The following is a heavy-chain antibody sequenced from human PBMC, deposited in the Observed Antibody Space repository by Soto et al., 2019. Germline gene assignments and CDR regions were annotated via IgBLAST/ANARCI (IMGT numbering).Heavy chain of an antibody. J-gene: IGHJ6*02. CDR2: ISPYNGNT. CDR1: GYTFTSYG. Sequence: QVQLVQSGGEVKKPGASVKVSCKASGYTFTSYGISWVRRAPGQGLEWMGWISPYNGNTNYAQKVQGRVTMTTDTSTNTAYMDLRSLRSDDTAVYYCARGIAASRHYYYYGMDVWGQGTTVTVSS. D-gene: IGHD6-13*01. V-gene: IGHV1-18*01. CDR3: ARGIAASRHYYYYGMDV.